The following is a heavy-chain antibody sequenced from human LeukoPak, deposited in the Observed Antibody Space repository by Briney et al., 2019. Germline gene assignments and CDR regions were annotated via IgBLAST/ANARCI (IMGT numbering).Heavy chain of an antibody. V-gene: IGHV3-21*01. J-gene: IGHJ5*02. CDR1: GFTFSSYS. CDR2: ISSSSSYI. Sequence: PGGSLRLSCAASGFTFSSYSMNWVRQAPGKGLEWVSSISSSSSYIYYADSVKGRFTISRDNSENTMYLQVNSLRAEDTAVYYCARDLGQYYDTSDNWFDPWGQGTLVTVSS. CDR3: ARDLGQYYDTSDNWFDP. D-gene: IGHD3-22*01.